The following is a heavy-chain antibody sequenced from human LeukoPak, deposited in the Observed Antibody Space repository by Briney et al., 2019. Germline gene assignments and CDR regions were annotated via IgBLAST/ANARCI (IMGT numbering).Heavy chain of an antibody. CDR2: IYYTGST. CDR1: GGSISSYY. D-gene: IGHD6-13*01. Sequence: SETLSLTCTVSGGSISSYYWSWIRQPPGKGLEWIGYIYYTGSTTYSPSLKSRVTISLDTSKNQFSLKLSSVTAADTAVYYCARRIAAAGPFDYWGQGTLVTVS. CDR3: ARRIAAAGPFDY. V-gene: IGHV4-59*08. J-gene: IGHJ4*02.